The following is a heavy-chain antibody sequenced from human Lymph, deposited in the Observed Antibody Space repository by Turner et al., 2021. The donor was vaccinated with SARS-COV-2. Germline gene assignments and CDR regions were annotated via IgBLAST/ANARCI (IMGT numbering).Heavy chain of an antibody. D-gene: IGHD3-22*01. CDR1: GFTFSSYA. CDR2: ISYDESDK. J-gene: IGHJ4*02. Sequence: QVQLVESGGGVVQPGRSLRLSCAAYGFTFSSYAMHWVRQAPGKGLEWVAFISYDESDKYYADSVKGRFTFSRDNSKNTLYLRMNSLRAEDTAVYNCARDRDRSGWVDYWCQGTLVTVSS. V-gene: IGHV3-30*04. CDR3: ARDRDRSGWVDY.